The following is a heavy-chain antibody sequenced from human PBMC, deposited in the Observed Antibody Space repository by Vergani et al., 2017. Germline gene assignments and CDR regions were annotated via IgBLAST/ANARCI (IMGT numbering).Heavy chain of an antibody. CDR2: ISSSSSTI. J-gene: IGHJ6*02. CDR3: ARVKAVAGTYYYYGMDV. D-gene: IGHD6-19*01. Sequence: EVQLVESGGGLVQPGGSLRLSCAASGFTFSSYSMNWVRQAPGKGLEWVSYISSSSSTIYYADSVKGRFTISRDNAKNSLYLQMNSLRDEDTAVYYCARVKAVAGTYYYYGMDVWGQGTTVTVSS. V-gene: IGHV3-48*02. CDR1: GFTFSSYS.